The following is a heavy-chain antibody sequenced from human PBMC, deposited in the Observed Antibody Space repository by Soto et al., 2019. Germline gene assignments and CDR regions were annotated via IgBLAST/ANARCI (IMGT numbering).Heavy chain of an antibody. J-gene: IGHJ6*02. CDR2: ISWNSGSI. Sequence: GCSLILSCAASGFTFDDYAMRWVRQAPGKGLEWVSGISWNSGSIGYADSVKGRFTISRDNAKNSLYLQMNSLRAEDTALYYCAKDIRTISSLGHSEYYYGVDVCRQANTVTVSS. V-gene: IGHV3-9*01. CDR3: AKDIRTISSLGHSEYYYGVDV. D-gene: IGHD6-6*01. CDR1: GFTFDDYA.